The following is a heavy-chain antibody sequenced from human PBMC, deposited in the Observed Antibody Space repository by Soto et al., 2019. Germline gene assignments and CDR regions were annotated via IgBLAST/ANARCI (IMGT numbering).Heavy chain of an antibody. CDR3: ARENDYGDYIDY. V-gene: IGHV3-30-3*01. D-gene: IGHD4-17*01. Sequence: QVQLVESGGGVVQPGRSLRLSCAASGFTFSSYAMHWVRQAPGKGLEWVAVISYDGSNKYYADSVKGRFTISRDNSKNTLYLQMNSLRAEDTAVYYCARENDYGDYIDYWGQGTLVTXSS. J-gene: IGHJ4*02. CDR1: GFTFSSYA. CDR2: ISYDGSNK.